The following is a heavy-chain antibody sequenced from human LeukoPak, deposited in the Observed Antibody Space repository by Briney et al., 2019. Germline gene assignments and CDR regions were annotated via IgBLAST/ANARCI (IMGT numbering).Heavy chain of an antibody. D-gene: IGHD2-21*02. V-gene: IGHV3-33*01. CDR2: IWYDGSKA. Sequence: PGRSLRLSCAASGFTFSTYGMHWVRQAPGRGLEGVAVIWYDGSKAYYADSVTGRFTISRDKSNNAVYLQTTSLRAEDTALYYCVRDHCGGDCATPPLGFDDWGQGTLVTVSS. J-gene: IGHJ4*02. CDR3: VRDHCGGDCATPPLGFDD. CDR1: GFTFSTYG.